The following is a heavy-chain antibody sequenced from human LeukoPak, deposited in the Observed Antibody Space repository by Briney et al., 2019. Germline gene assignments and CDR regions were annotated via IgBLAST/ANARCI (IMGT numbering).Heavy chain of an antibody. CDR2: FYYSGST. CDR1: GGSISSSSYY. J-gene: IGHJ4*02. D-gene: IGHD5-18*01. Sequence: SETLSLTCTVSGGSISSSSYYWGWIRQPPGKGLEWIGSFYYSGSTYYNPSLKSRVTISVDTSKNQFSLKLNSVTAADTAVYYCARHRSSYGQTHHFHYWGQGTLVTVSS. V-gene: IGHV4-39*01. CDR3: ARHRSSYGQTHHFHY.